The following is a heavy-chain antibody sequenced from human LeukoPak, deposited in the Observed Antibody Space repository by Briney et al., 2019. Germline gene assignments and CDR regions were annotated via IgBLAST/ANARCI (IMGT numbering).Heavy chain of an antibody. Sequence: PGGSLRLSCVASGFTFSNYWMSWVRKAPGQGMEWVANIKQDGSEKYYVDSVKGRFTISRDNAKKSLYLQMNSLRAEDTAVYYCARVGAFTMVRGVIIGDSVPGRYYYMDVWGKGTTVTISS. CDR1: GFTFSNYW. D-gene: IGHD3-10*01. CDR3: ARVGAFTMVRGVIIGDSVPGRYYYMDV. V-gene: IGHV3-7*01. J-gene: IGHJ6*03. CDR2: IKQDGSEK.